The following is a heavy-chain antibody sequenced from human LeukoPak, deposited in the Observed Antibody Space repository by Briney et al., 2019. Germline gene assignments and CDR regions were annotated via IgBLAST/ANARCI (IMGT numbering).Heavy chain of an antibody. Sequence: PGGSLRLSCVASGLPIADFAMHWVRQAPGKGLEWVSLISGDGVSTFYADSVKGRFSLSRDNSKNSLYLEMNSLRTEDAAMYYCAKESGKFDYWGQGTLVAVSS. CDR1: GLPIADFA. J-gene: IGHJ4*02. CDR3: AKESGKFDY. V-gene: IGHV3-43*02. CDR2: ISGDGVST.